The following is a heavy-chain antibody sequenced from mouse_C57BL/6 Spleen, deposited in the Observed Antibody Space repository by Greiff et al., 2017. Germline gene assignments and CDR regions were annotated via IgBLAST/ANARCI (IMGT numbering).Heavy chain of an antibody. CDR2: IWSGGST. D-gene: IGHD3-1*01. CDR1: GFSLTSYG. J-gene: IGHJ2*01. V-gene: IGHV2-2*01. CDR3: ARGANVDY. Sequence: QVQLQQSGPGLVQPSQSLSITCTVSGFSLTSYGVHWVRQSPGKGLEWLGVIWSGGSTDYNAAFISRLSISKDNSKSHVFFKMNSLHADDTAIYYCARGANVDYWGQGTTLTVSS.